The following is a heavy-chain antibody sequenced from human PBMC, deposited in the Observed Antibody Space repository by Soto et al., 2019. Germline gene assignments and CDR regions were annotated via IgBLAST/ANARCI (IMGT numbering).Heavy chain of an antibody. CDR1: GYTFTGYY. J-gene: IGHJ4*02. V-gene: IGHV1-2*02. CDR3: ARSYSSGWYSFDY. D-gene: IGHD6-19*01. Sequence: ASVKVSCKASGYTFTGYYMHWVRQAPGQGLEWMGWINPNSGGTNYAQKFQGRVTMTRDTSISTAYMELSRLRSDGTAVYYCARSYSSGWYSFDYWGQGTLVTVSS. CDR2: INPNSGGT.